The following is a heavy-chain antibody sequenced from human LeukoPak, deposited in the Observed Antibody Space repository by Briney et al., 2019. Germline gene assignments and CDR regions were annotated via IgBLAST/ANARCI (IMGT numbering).Heavy chain of an antibody. D-gene: IGHD6-19*01. CDR1: GFTVSSSY. CDR2: IYSGGST. Sequence: GGSLRLSCAASGFTVSSSYMSWVRQAPGKGLEWVSVIYSGGSTYYADSVKGRFTISRDNSKNTLYLQMNSLRAEDTAVYYCATSGIAVAGTDDAFDIWGQGTMVTVSS. J-gene: IGHJ3*02. V-gene: IGHV3-66*01. CDR3: ATSGIAVAGTDDAFDI.